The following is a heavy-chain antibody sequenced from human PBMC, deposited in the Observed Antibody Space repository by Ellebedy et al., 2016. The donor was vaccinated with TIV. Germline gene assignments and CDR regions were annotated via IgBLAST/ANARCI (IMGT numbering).Heavy chain of an antibody. J-gene: IGHJ3*01. CDR2: RYYSGRA. CDR3: ARPKRSASIAYPFDL. V-gene: IGHV4-38-2*02. D-gene: IGHD6-6*01. Sequence: MPSETLSLTCTVSNYSINRGYYWGWIRQLPEKGLEWIGSRYYSGRASYHPSLRSRVTISIDPSRNTFSLNVRSVTAADTGVYYCARPKRSASIAYPFDLWGQGTMVTVSS. CDR1: NYSINRGYY.